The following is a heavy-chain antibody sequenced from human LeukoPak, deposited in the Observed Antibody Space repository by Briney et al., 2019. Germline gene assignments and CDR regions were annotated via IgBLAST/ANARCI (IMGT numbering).Heavy chain of an antibody. J-gene: IGHJ4*02. CDR2: IKQDGSQK. CDR1: GFTFSSYW. D-gene: IGHD6-19*01. Sequence: GSLRLSCAASGFTFSSYWMSWVRQAPGKGLEWVTSIKQDGSQKYYVDSVKGRFTISRDNAKNSLYLQMNSLRAEDTAVYYCARELWQWRYWGQGTLVTVSS. V-gene: IGHV3-7*03. CDR3: ARELWQWRY.